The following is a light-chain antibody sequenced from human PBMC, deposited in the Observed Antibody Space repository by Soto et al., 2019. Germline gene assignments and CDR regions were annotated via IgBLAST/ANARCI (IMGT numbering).Light chain of an antibody. CDR1: QSVSSSF. CDR2: AAS. CDR3: QQYGPSPPT. Sequence: EIVLTQSPGTLSLSPGERATLSCRASQSVSSSFFAWYQKKPGQAPRLLIFAASSRATGIPDRFSGSGSGTDFTLTISRLEPQDFALYYCQQYGPSPPTFGQGTKLEIK. V-gene: IGKV3-20*01. J-gene: IGKJ2*01.